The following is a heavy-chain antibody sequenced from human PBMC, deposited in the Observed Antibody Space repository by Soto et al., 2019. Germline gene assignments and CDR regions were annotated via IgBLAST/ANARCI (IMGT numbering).Heavy chain of an antibody. D-gene: IGHD3-3*02. CDR1: GGSISSYY. V-gene: IGHV4-59*01. CDR2: IYYSGST. Sequence: PSETLSLTCTVSGGSISSYYWSWIRQPPGKGLEWIGYIYYSGSTNYNPSLKSRVTISVDTSKNQFSLKLSSVTAADTAVYYCARDYISGLANYYYYYGMDVWGQGTKVTVSS. J-gene: IGHJ6*02. CDR3: ARDYISGLANYYYYYGMDV.